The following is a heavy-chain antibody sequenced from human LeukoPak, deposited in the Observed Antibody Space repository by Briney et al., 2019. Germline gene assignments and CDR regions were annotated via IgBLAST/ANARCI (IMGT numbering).Heavy chain of an antibody. D-gene: IGHD6-6*01. CDR2: IKQDGSEK. J-gene: IGHJ5*02. CDR1: GFTFSSYW. Sequence: GGSLRLSCAVSGFTFSSYWMSWVRQAPGKGLEWVANIKQDGSEKYYVGSVKGRFTISRDNAKNSLYLQMDSLRAEDTAVYYCARDGPYSTSATHPPWGQGTLVTVSS. V-gene: IGHV3-7*03. CDR3: ARDGPYSTSATHPP.